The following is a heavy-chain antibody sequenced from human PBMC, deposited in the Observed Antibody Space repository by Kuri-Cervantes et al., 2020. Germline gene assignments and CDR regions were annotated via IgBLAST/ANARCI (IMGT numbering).Heavy chain of an antibody. CDR3: ARQLGRYYDFWSGYYNTETKYYFDY. CDR2: IYYSGST. Sequence: SETLSLTCTVSGGSISSYYWSWIRQPPGKGLEWIGYIYYSGSTNYNPSLKSRVTISVDTSKNQFSLKLSSVTAADTAVYYCARQLGRYYDFWSGYYNTETKYYFDYWGQGTLVTVSS. D-gene: IGHD3-3*01. J-gene: IGHJ4*02. V-gene: IGHV4-59*08. CDR1: GGSISSYY.